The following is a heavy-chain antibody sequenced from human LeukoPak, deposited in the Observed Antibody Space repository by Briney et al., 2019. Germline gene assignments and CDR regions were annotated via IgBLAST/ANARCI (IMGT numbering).Heavy chain of an antibody. D-gene: IGHD3-22*01. Sequence: PGGSLRLSCAASGFTFSNAWMSWVRQAPGKGLEWVSAISGSGGSTYYADSVKGRFTISRDNSKNTLYLQMNSLRAEDTAVYYCAKDPETMIVVANPAFDIWGQGTMVTVSS. CDR1: GFTFSNAW. CDR3: AKDPETMIVVANPAFDI. V-gene: IGHV3-23*01. J-gene: IGHJ3*02. CDR2: ISGSGGST.